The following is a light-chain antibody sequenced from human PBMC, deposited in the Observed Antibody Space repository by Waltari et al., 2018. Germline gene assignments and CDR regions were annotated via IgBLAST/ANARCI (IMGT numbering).Light chain of an antibody. CDR3: QVWRNNAAV. Sequence: SSELTQDPAVSVALGPTVRITCHGDSLKNYYASWYQHKPGQAPLLVMSGENNRPSGVPDRFSGSTSGNTASLTIAGAQAEDEADYFCQVWRNNAAVFGGGTKLTVL. V-gene: IGLV3-19*01. J-gene: IGLJ2*01. CDR2: GEN. CDR1: SLKNYY.